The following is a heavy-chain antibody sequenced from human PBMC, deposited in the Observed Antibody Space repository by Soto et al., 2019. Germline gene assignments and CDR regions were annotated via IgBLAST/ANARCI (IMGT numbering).Heavy chain of an antibody. D-gene: IGHD4-17*01. CDR2: INHSGST. Sequence: PSETLSLTCAVYGGSFSGYYWSWIRQPPGKGLEWIGEINHSGSTNYNPSLKSRVTISVDTSKNQFSLKLSSVTAADTAFYYCAGAHGDQHYFWGQGSLDPGSA. CDR3: AGAHGDQHYF. J-gene: IGHJ4*02. CDR1: GGSFSGYY. V-gene: IGHV4-34*01.